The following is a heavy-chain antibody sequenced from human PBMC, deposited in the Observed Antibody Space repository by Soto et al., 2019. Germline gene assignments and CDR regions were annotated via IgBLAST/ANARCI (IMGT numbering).Heavy chain of an antibody. CDR2: ISPSGTT. D-gene: IGHD3-10*01. J-gene: IGHJ4*02. CDR3: LTSLWFGTQPEI. CDR1: GGSFSGYY. V-gene: IGHV4-34*01. Sequence: QVQLQQWGAGLLKPSETLSLTCAVYGGSFSGYYWTWFRQPPGKGLEWIGEISPSGTTKYITSLKSRVTISADTSKNQFSLKVTSVTAADTAVYYCLTSLWFGTQPEIWGQGALVTVSS.